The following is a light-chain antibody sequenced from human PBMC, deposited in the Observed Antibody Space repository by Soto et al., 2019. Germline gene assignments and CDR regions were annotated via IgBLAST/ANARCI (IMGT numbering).Light chain of an antibody. CDR2: GSS. CDR3: HQYGSSPPYT. J-gene: IGKJ2*01. CDR1: QSIINNY. Sequence: EVVLTQSPGTLSLSPGERATLSCRASQSIINNYLAWYQQRPGQAPRLLIYGSSDRATGIPGRFSGSGSGTDVTLTISRLEPEDFAVYYCHQYGSSPPYTFGQGTKVEI. V-gene: IGKV3-20*01.